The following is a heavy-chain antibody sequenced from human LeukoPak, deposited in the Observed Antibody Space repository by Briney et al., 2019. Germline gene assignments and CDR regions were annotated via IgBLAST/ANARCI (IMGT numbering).Heavy chain of an antibody. CDR1: GGSFSGYY. J-gene: IGHJ4*02. CDR2: NNHSGST. V-gene: IGHV4-34*01. Sequence: SETLSLTCAVYGGSFSGYYWSWIRQPPGKGLEWIGENNHSGSTSYNPSLKSRVTISVDTSKNQFSLKLSSVTAADTAVYYCARGITMVRGVPTVFDYWGQGTLVTVSS. CDR3: ARGITMVRGVPTVFDY. D-gene: IGHD3-10*01.